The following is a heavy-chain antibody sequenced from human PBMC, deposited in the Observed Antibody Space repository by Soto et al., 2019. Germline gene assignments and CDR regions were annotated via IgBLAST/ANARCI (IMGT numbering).Heavy chain of an antibody. Sequence: GGSLRLSCAASGFTFSSYAMSWVRQAPGKGLEWVSAISAGAVATNYADSVKGRFTISRDNSKNTLYLQMNSLRAEDTAVYYCAKGRESSGSYRPFDYWGQGALVTVSS. V-gene: IGHV3-23*01. CDR3: AKGRESSGSYRPFDY. CDR2: ISAGAVAT. D-gene: IGHD3-22*01. CDR1: GFTFSSYA. J-gene: IGHJ4*02.